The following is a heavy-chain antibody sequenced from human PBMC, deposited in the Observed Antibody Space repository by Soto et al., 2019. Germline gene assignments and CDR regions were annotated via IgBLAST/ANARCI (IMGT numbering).Heavy chain of an antibody. Sequence: QVQLQQWGAGLLKPSETLSLTCAVYGGSFSGYYWSWIRQPPGKGLEWIGEINHSGSTNYNPSLKSRVTISVDTSKNKFSLKLSSVTAADTAVYYCARGAITFGGVIVILDAFDIWGQGTMVTVSS. V-gene: IGHV4-34*01. D-gene: IGHD3-16*02. CDR3: ARGAITFGGVIVILDAFDI. J-gene: IGHJ3*02. CDR1: GGSFSGYY. CDR2: INHSGST.